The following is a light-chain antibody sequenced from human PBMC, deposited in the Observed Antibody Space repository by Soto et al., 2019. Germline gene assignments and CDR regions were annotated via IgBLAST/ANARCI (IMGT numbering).Light chain of an antibody. J-gene: IGLJ1*01. CDR3: VSYTDTDTLV. CDR2: EVT. CDR1: NXDVGQGKS. V-gene: IGLV2-14*01. Sequence: QSALTQPASVSGSRGQSITISCFGRNXDVGQGKSVSWYQQGPGKAPKLLIFEVTNRPSGISSRFSGSRSGNTASLTISGLQPDDEGDYYCVSYTDTDTLVFGTGTKVTV.